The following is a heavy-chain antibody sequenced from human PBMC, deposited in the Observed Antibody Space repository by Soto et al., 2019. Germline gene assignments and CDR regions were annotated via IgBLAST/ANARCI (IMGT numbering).Heavy chain of an antibody. V-gene: IGHV3-23*01. CDR1: GFTFNSYA. CDR3: ARGLVPAAKTPLNDY. CDR2: ISDDGGST. J-gene: IGHJ4*02. Sequence: RLSCAASGFTFNSYAMTWVRQAPGKGLEWVSTISDDGGSTYYADSVKGRFTISRDNSKKTLFLQMNSLRVEDTAVYYCARGLVPAAKTPLNDYWGPGTLVTVSS. D-gene: IGHD2-2*01.